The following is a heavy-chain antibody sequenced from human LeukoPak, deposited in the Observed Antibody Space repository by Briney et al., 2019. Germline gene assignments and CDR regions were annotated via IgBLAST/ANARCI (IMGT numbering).Heavy chain of an antibody. D-gene: IGHD6-13*01. J-gene: IGHJ6*02. CDR2: IYPGDSDT. V-gene: IGHV5-51*01. Sequence: GESLKISCKGSGYSFTSYWIGWVRQMPGKGLEWMGIIYPGDSDTRYRPSFQGQVTISADKSISTAYLQWSSLKASDTAMYYCARQLAAAGTGRRNYYYYGMDVWGQGTTVTVSS. CDR1: GYSFTSYW. CDR3: ARQLAAAGTGRRNYYYYGMDV.